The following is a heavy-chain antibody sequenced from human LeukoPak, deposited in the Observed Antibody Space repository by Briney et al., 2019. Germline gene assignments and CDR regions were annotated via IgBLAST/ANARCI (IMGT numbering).Heavy chain of an antibody. J-gene: IGHJ4*02. Sequence: ASVKVSCKASGYIFTNYEMNWVRQAPGQGLEWMGWINTTTGSPTYAQGFTGRFVFSLDTSVSTTYLQISSLEAEDTVVYYCARTVLGATGYFDYWGQGTLITVSS. CDR1: GYIFTNYE. CDR2: INTTTGSP. CDR3: ARTVLGATGYFDY. V-gene: IGHV7-4-1*02. D-gene: IGHD1-26*01.